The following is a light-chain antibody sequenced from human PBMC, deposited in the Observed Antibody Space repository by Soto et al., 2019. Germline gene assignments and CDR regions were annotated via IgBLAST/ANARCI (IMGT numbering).Light chain of an antibody. CDR3: SSYTGSGTFYVV. CDR2: EVS. V-gene: IGLV2-18*02. CDR1: SSDVGSYNR. J-gene: IGLJ2*01. Sequence: QSALTQPPSVSGSPGQSVTISCTGTSSDVGSYNRVSWYQQPPGTAPKLMIYEVSNRPSGVPDRFSGSKSGNTASLTISGLQAEDEADYYCSSYTGSGTFYVVFGGGTKVTVL.